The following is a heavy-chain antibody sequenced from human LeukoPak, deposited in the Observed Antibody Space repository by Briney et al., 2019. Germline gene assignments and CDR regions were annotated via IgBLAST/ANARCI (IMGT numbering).Heavy chain of an antibody. D-gene: IGHD3-9*01. CDR3: ARSTRIYDIPYMDV. V-gene: IGHV1-69*05. CDR2: IIPIFGTA. CDR1: GGTFSSYA. Sequence: SVKVSCKASGGTFSSYAISWVRQAPGQGLEWMGGIIPIFGTANYAQKFQGRVTITTDESTSTAYMELSSLRSEDTAVYYCARSTRIYDIPYMDVWGKGTTVTVSS. J-gene: IGHJ6*03.